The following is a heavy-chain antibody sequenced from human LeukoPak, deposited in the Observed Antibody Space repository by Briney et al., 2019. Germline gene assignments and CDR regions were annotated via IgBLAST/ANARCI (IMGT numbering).Heavy chain of an antibody. Sequence: PSETLSLTCTVSGYSISSGYYWGRIRQPPGKGLEWIGSIYHSGSTYYNPSLKSRVTISVDTSKNQFSLKLSSVTAADTAVYYCARITIFGVVPDYYFDYWGQGTLVTVSS. D-gene: IGHD3-3*01. CDR3: ARITIFGVVPDYYFDY. J-gene: IGHJ4*02. CDR2: IYHSGST. CDR1: GYSISSGYY. V-gene: IGHV4-38-2*02.